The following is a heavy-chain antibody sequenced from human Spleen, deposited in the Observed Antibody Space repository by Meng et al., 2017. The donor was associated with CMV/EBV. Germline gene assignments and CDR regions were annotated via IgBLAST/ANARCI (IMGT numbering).Heavy chain of an antibody. V-gene: IGHV4-39*07. Sequence: QERGWGPGLGSAPQTIALNCTASGASMSSGDSCWNWSRQPPGKGLEWLGSIDYSGSTYYNPSLKSRVTISVDTSKNQFSLKLSSVTAADTAVYYCARGRRAYYDFWSGYSFDPWGQGTLVTVSS. D-gene: IGHD3-3*01. CDR2: IDYSGST. CDR1: GASMSSGDSC. CDR3: ARGRRAYYDFWSGYSFDP. J-gene: IGHJ5*02.